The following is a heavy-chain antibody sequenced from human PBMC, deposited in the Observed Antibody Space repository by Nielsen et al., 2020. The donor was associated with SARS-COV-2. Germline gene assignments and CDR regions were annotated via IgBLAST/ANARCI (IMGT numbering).Heavy chain of an antibody. V-gene: IGHV3-43*01. CDR3: VKGRSVGWYWFEY. CDR2: ITWDGATT. Sequence: GESLKISCAASGFNFPDYTMHWVRQAPGKGLEWVSLITWDGATTYCADSVKGRFTVSRDNSKKSLYLQMDSLRPEDTGFYYCVKGRSVGWYWFEYWGRGTLVTVSS. J-gene: IGHJ4*01. CDR1: GFNFPDYT. D-gene: IGHD6-19*01.